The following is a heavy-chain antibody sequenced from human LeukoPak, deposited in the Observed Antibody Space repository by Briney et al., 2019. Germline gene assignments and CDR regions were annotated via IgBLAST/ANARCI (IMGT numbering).Heavy chain of an antibody. CDR3: AGSSGSPPNMYYFDY. Sequence: ASVKLSCKASGYTFTSYGISWVRQAPGQGLEWMGWISAYNGNTNYAQKLQGRVTMTTDTSTSTAYMELRSLRSDDTAVYYCAGSSGSPPNMYYFDYWGQGTLVTVSS. CDR1: GYTFTSYG. CDR2: ISAYNGNT. D-gene: IGHD6-19*01. V-gene: IGHV1-18*01. J-gene: IGHJ4*02.